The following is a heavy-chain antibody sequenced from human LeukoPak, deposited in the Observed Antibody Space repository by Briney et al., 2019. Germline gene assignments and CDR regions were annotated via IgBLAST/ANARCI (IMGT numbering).Heavy chain of an antibody. CDR2: ISSTDAGT. D-gene: IGHD3-22*01. CDR1: GFSLSSYA. V-gene: IGHV3-23*01. J-gene: IGHJ4*02. Sequence: GGSLRLSCAASGFSLSSYAMSWVRQAPGKGLEWVSAISSTDAGTYHADSVRGRFTISRDSSKNTLYLQMNSLRAEDAAVYYCAKTHYYDSSGYYLDYWGQGTLVTVSS. CDR3: AKTHYYDSSGYYLDY.